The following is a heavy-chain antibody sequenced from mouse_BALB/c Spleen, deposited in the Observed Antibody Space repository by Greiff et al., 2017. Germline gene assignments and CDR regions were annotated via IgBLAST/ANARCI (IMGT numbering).Heavy chain of an antibody. CDR2: INPSTGYT. Sequence: QVQLQQSGAELAKPGASVKMSCKASGYTFTSYWMHWVKQRPGQGLEWIGYINPSTGYTEYNQKFKDKATLTADKSSSTAYMQLSSLTSEDSAVYYCARAWNYYFDYWGQGTTLTVSS. J-gene: IGHJ2*01. CDR3: ARAWNYYFDY. V-gene: IGHV1-7*01. CDR1: GYTFTSYW.